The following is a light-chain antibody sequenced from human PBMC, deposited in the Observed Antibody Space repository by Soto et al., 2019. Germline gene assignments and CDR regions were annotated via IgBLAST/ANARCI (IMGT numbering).Light chain of an antibody. J-gene: IGLJ2*01. Sequence: QSVLTQPPSVSAAPGQKVTISCSGSSSNIGNNYVSWYQQLPGTAPKHLIYDNNKRPSGIPDRFSGSNSGTSGTLDITGLKTGDEADYYRATCDGSRPAEVFGGGTKVPVL. V-gene: IGLV1-51*01. CDR3: ATCDGSRPAEV. CDR1: SSNIGNNY. CDR2: DNN.